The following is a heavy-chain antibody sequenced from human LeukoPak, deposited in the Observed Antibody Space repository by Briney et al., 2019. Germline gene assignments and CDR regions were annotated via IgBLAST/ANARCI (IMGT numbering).Heavy chain of an antibody. CDR1: GFTFSSSA. J-gene: IGHJ5*02. V-gene: IGHV3-48*04. CDR3: ARDVTYYGGDWFDP. CDR2: ISSGTSTI. D-gene: IGHD4-23*01. Sequence: TGGSLRLSCAASGFTFSSSAMNWVRQAPGKGLEWVSYISSGTSTIYYADSVKGRFTISRDNAENSLYLQMNSLRAEDTAVYYCARDVTYYGGDWFDPWGQGTLVTVSS.